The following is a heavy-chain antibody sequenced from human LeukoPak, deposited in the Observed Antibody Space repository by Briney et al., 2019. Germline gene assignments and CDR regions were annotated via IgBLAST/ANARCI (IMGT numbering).Heavy chain of an antibody. V-gene: IGHV3-21*01. J-gene: IGHJ3*02. CDR2: ISSSSSYI. CDR3: ARVGKMATTGNAFDI. Sequence: PGGSLRLSCAASGFTVSSYSMNWVRQAPGKGLEWVSSISSSSSYIYYADSVKGRFTISRDNAKNSLYLQMNSLRAEDTAVYYCARVGKMATTGNAFDIWGQGTMVTVSS. CDR1: GFTVSSYS. D-gene: IGHD5-24*01.